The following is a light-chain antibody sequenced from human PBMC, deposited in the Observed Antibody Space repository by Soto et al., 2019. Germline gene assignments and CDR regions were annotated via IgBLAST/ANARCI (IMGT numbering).Light chain of an antibody. CDR1: SSNIGSHT. J-gene: IGLJ2*01. V-gene: IGLV1-44*01. CDR2: SNN. CDR3: AAWDDSLNGRVV. Sequence: QPVLTQPPSASGTPGQRVTISCSGSSSNIGSHTVNWYQQLPGTAPKLLIYSNNQRPSGVPDRFSGYKSGTSASLAISGLQSEDEADYYCAAWDDSLNGRVVLGEGTKLNGL.